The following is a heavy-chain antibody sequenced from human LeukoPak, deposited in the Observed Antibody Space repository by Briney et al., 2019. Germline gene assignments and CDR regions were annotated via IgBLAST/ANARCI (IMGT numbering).Heavy chain of an antibody. V-gene: IGHV3-30*04. CDR2: VLFDGSDQ. Sequence: GGSLRLSCAASGFNFNTYAMKWVRQAPGKGLEWLAVVLFDGSDQYYADSVQGRFTISRDNSQNTLYLQMNSLRAEDTAVYYCARTTSMSYEGDAFDIWGQGTMVTVSS. CDR1: GFNFNTYA. D-gene: IGHD1-26*01. CDR3: ARTTSMSYEGDAFDI. J-gene: IGHJ3*02.